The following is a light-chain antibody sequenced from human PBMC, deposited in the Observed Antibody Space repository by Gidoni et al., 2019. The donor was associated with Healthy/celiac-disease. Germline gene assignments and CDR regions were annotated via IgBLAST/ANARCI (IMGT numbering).Light chain of an antibody. Sequence: QSALTQPASVSGSPGQSITISCTGTSSDVGGYNYVSWYQQHPGKAPKLMIYEFSNRPSGVCGRFFGSKSGNTASLTISGLQAEDEADYYCSSYTSSSPVVVGGGTKLTVL. J-gene: IGLJ2*01. CDR2: EFS. CDR3: SSYTSSSPVV. CDR1: SSDVGGYNY. V-gene: IGLV2-14*01.